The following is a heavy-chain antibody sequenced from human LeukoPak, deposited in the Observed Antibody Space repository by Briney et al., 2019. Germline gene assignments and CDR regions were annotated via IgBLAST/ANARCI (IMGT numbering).Heavy chain of an antibody. CDR3: VRADILTGYYKPIFDY. J-gene: IGHJ4*02. V-gene: IGHV3-7*01. CDR2: IKQDGSEK. Sequence: GGSLRLSCAASGFTFSSYWMSWVRQAPGKGLEWVANIKQDGSEKYYVDSVKGRFTISRDNAKNSLYLQMNSLRAEDTAVYYCVRADILTGYYKPIFDYWGQGTLVTVSS. D-gene: IGHD3-9*01. CDR1: GFTFSSYW.